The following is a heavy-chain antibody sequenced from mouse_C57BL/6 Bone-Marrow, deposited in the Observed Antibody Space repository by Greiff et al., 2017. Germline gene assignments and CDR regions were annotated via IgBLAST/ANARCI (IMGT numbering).Heavy chain of an antibody. J-gene: IGHJ2*01. Sequence: EVQVVESGAELVKPGASVKLSCTASGFNIKDYYIHWVKQRTEQGLEWIGKIDPEDGETKYAPKFQDQATITADKSSNTAYLQLSSLTSEDTAVYYCTRSLIFSDTNYEGQGNALTVSA. D-gene: IGHD1-1*01. CDR1: GFNIKDYY. CDR3: TRSLIFSDTNY. V-gene: IGHV14-2*01. CDR2: IDPEDGET.